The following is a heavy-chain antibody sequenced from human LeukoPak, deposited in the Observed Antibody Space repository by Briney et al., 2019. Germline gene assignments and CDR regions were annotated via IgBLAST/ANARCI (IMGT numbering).Heavy chain of an antibody. CDR2: ISSTSTYI. Sequence: PGGSLRLSCAASGFTFSSFTMNWVRQAPGKGLEWVSSISSTSTYIHYADSVKGRFTISRDNAKNSLYLQMNSLRAEDTAVYYCARATSYYDSSGYLTYWGQGALVTVSS. CDR3: ARATSYYDSSGYLTY. J-gene: IGHJ4*02. D-gene: IGHD3-22*01. CDR1: GFTFSSFT. V-gene: IGHV3-21*04.